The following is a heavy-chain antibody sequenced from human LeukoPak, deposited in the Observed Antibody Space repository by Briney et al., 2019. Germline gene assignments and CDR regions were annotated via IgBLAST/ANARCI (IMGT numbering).Heavy chain of an antibody. Sequence: QPGGSLRLSCAASDFTVISNYMTWVRQAPGKGLECVSVIHSNDDTYYAASVKGRFTISRDSSNHMLYLQMNSLRAEDTAVYYCTRGDAAMGDYWGQGTLVTVSS. J-gene: IGHJ4*02. CDR1: DFTVISNY. CDR2: IHSNDDT. CDR3: TRGDAAMGDY. V-gene: IGHV3-53*01. D-gene: IGHD5-18*01.